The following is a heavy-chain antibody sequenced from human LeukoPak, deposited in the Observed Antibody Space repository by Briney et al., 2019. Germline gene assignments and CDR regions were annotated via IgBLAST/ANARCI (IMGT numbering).Heavy chain of an antibody. CDR2: ISSGSAYI. D-gene: IGHD2-8*02. CDR3: ARDLSGGTYSDY. Sequence: PGGSLRLSCGASGFTFSNSWMNWVRQAPGKGLEWVAAISSGSAYIYYADSVKGRFTISRDNAKNSLYLQMNSLRAEDTAVYYRARDLSGGTYSDYWGQGTLVTVSS. CDR1: GFTFSNSW. J-gene: IGHJ4*02. V-gene: IGHV3-21*01.